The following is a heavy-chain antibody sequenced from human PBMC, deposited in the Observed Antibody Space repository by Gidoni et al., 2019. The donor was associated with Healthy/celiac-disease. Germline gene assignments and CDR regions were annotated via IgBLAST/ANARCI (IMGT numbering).Heavy chain of an antibody. CDR2: IYYSGST. CDR3: ARDRGYYGSGRFDY. CDR1: GGSLSSYY. V-gene: IGHV4-59*01. D-gene: IGHD3-10*01. J-gene: IGHJ4*02. Sequence: QVQLQESGPGLVKPSETLSLTCTVSGGSLSSYYWSWIRQPPGKGLEWIGYIYYSGSTNYNPSLKSRVTISVDTSKNQFSLKLSSVTAADTAVYYCARDRGYYGSGRFDYWGQGTLVTVSS.